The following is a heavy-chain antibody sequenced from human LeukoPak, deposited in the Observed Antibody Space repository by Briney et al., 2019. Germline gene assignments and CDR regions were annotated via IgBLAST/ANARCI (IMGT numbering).Heavy chain of an antibody. CDR3: ARSGSNVRYYYYYMDV. Sequence: ASVKLSCTASGYTFTGYYMHWVRQAPGQGLEWMGWINPNSGGTNYAQKFQGRVTMTRDTSISTAYMELSRLRSDDTAVYYCARSGSNVRYYYYYMDVWGKGTTVTVSS. V-gene: IGHV1-2*02. J-gene: IGHJ6*03. CDR2: INPNSGGT. CDR1: GYTFTGYY. D-gene: IGHD4-11*01.